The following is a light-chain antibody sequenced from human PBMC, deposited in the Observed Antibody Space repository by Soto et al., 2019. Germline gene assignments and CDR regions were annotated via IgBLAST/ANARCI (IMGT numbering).Light chain of an antibody. J-gene: IGKJ2*01. CDR2: AAS. CDR1: QSISSY. CDR3: QQSYSTPHT. Sequence: DIQMTQSPSSLSASVGDRVTITCRASQSISSYLNWYQQKPGKAPKLLIYAASSLQSGVPSSFSGRGSGTDFTLTISSLQPEDFATYYCQQSYSTPHTFGQGTKLEMK. V-gene: IGKV1-39*01.